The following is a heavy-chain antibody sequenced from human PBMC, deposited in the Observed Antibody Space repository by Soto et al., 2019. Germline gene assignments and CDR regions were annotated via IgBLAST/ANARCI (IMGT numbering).Heavy chain of an antibody. D-gene: IGHD5-12*01. CDR2: IKPDGSEK. CDR3: AREWR. J-gene: IGHJ4*02. V-gene: IGHV3-7*01. CDR1: GFTFTNRW. Sequence: EVQLVQSGGGLVQPGGSLRLSCVASGFTFTNRWMSWVRQAPGKGLEWVANIKPDGSEKYYVDSVEGRFTVSRDNAENSLYLQMNSLRDEDTAVYYCAREWRWGQGTLVTVSS.